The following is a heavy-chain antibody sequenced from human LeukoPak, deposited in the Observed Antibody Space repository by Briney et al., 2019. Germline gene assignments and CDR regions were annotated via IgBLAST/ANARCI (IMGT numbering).Heavy chain of an antibody. CDR2: MSAYNGNT. D-gene: IGHD5-12*01. J-gene: IGHJ4*02. Sequence: ASGKVSCKASGYTLTSYGISWGRQAPGQGLEGMGGMSAYNGNTNYPQKLQGRVTMTTDTSTSTAYMELRSLRSGDPAVYFCARVRGYSGYGGFDYWGQGTLVTVSS. CDR3: ARVRGYSGYGGFDY. V-gene: IGHV1-18*01. CDR1: GYTLTSYG.